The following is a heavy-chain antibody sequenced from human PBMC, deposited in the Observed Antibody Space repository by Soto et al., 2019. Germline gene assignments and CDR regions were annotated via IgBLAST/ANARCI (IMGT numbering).Heavy chain of an antibody. V-gene: IGHV4-59*11. J-gene: IGHJ5*02. CDR1: GGSISNHY. D-gene: IGHD6-13*01. CDR3: ARGGYRTLAWFDT. Sequence: QVQVQESGPGLVKPSETLSLTCTVSGGSISNHYWSWIRQSPGKGLEWVANIYHSGTKNYNLSLKGRVTIQIDSSKNQVSLKLNSVTAADTAVYYCARGGYRTLAWFDTWGQGTLVTVSS. CDR2: IYHSGTK.